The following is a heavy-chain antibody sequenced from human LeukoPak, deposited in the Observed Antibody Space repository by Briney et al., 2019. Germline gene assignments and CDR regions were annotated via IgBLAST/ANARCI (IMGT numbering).Heavy chain of an antibody. J-gene: IGHJ4*02. CDR3: ARAPYSGSYYLFDY. V-gene: IGHV1-69*04. Sequence: GASVKVSCKASGGTFSSYAISRVRQAPGQGLEWMGRIIPIYGIANYAQKFRGRVTITADKSTSTAYMELSSLRSEDTAVYCCARAPYSGSYYLFDYWGQGTLVTVSS. CDR2: IIPIYGIA. D-gene: IGHD1-26*01. CDR1: GGTFSSYA.